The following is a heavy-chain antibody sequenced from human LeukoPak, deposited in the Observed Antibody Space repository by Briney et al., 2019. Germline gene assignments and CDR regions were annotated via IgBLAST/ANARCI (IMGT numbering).Heavy chain of an antibody. CDR1: GGTSSSYA. V-gene: IGHV1-69*13. CDR3: ARVFLPSGWYDY. Sequence: SVKVSCKASGGTSSSYAISWVRQAPGQGLEWMGGIIPIFGTANYAQKFQGRVTITADESTSTAYMELSSLRSEDTAVYYCARVFLPSGWYDYWGQGTLVTVSS. J-gene: IGHJ4*02. D-gene: IGHD6-19*01. CDR2: IIPIFGTA.